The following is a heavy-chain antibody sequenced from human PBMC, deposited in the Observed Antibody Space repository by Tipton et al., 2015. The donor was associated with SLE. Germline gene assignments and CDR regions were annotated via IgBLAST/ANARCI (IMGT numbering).Heavy chain of an antibody. D-gene: IGHD3-10*02. CDR3: ARVGAMVFRELLGAFDI. J-gene: IGHJ3*02. Sequence: QSGPEVKKPGSSVKVSCKASGGTFSSYAISWVRQAPGQGLEWMGGIIPIFGTANYAQKFQGRVTITADESTSTAYMELSSLRSEDTAVYYCARVGAMVFRELLGAFDIWGQGTMVIVSS. V-gene: IGHV1-69*01. CDR1: GGTFSSYA. CDR2: IIPIFGTA.